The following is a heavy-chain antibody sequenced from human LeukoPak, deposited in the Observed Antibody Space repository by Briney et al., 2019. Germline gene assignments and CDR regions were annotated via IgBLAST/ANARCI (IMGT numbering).Heavy chain of an antibody. Sequence: GGSLRLSCAASGFTFSSYGMHWVRQAPGKGLEWVAVISYDGSNKYYADSVKGRFTISRDNSKNTLYQQMNSLRAEDTAVYYCAKDRSSGTFDYWGQGTLVTVSS. CDR3: AKDRSSGTFDY. CDR1: GFTFSSYG. V-gene: IGHV3-30*18. J-gene: IGHJ4*02. CDR2: ISYDGSNK. D-gene: IGHD6-19*01.